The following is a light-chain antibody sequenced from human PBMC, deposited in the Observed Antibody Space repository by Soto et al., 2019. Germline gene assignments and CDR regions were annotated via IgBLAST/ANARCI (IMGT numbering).Light chain of an antibody. CDR2: SAS. Sequence: EIVLTQSPGTLSLSPGERATLTCRASQSVSTWYLAWYQQKPGQAPRLLNSSASNRATGIPDRFSGSGSGTDFTLTISRLEPEDFAVYFCQQCGDSPTFGQGTKLEIK. CDR3: QQCGDSPT. CDR1: QSVSTWY. J-gene: IGKJ2*01. V-gene: IGKV3-20*01.